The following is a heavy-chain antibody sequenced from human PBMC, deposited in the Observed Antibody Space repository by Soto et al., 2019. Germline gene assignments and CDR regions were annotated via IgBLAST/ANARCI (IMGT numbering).Heavy chain of an antibody. Sequence: PSETLSLTCTVSGGSISSGDYYWSGIRQPPGKGLEWIGYISYRGSTYYNPSLRSRVTLSVDTSKNQFSLKLSSVTAADTAVYYCARATKTYYDFWSGPTTYYYNMDVWGQGTTVTVSS. CDR3: ARATKTYYDFWSGPTTYYYNMDV. CDR2: ISYRGST. J-gene: IGHJ6*02. V-gene: IGHV4-30-4*01. CDR1: GGSISSGDYY. D-gene: IGHD3-3*01.